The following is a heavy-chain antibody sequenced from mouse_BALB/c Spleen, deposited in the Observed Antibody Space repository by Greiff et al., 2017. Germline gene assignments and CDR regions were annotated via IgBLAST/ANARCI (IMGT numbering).Heavy chain of an antibody. D-gene: IGHD1-2*01. V-gene: IGHV14-1*02. CDR2: IDPANGNT. J-gene: IGHJ3*01. Sequence: DVQLQESGAELVRPGALVKLSCKASGFNIKDYYMHWVKQRPEQGLEWIGRIDPANGNTKYDPKFQGKATITADTSSNTAYLQLSSLTSEDTAVYYCAPITTATAWFAYWGQGTLVTVSA. CDR3: APITTATAWFAY. CDR1: GFNIKDYY.